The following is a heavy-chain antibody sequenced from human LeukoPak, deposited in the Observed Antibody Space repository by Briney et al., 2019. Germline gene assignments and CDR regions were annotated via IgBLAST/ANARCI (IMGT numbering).Heavy chain of an antibody. V-gene: IGHV1-18*01. J-gene: IGHJ4*02. CDR3: VRESGGYYGGAFDY. CDR2: ISAYNGNT. CDR1: GYSFPNYG. D-gene: IGHD3-22*01. Sequence: ASVKVSCTASGYSFPNYGINWVRQAPGQGLEGLGWISAYNGNTNYAQKLQGRVTMTTDTSTSTAYMELRSLRSDDTAVYYCVRESGGYYGGAFDYWGQGTLVTVSS.